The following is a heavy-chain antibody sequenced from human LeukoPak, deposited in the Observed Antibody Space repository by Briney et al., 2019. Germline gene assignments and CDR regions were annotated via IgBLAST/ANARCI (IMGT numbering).Heavy chain of an antibody. CDR2: IWANGNDE. D-gene: IGHD3-22*01. V-gene: IGHV3-33*01. J-gene: IGHJ4*02. CDR1: TFTFSYYG. Sequence: GGSLRLSCAASTFTFSYYGMHWVRQAPGKGLEWVAVIWANGNDEYYADSVKGRFAISRDNSKNTLYLQMNSLRAEDTAVYYCARDADTSSHYSRFDYWGQGTLVTVSS. CDR3: ARDADTSSHYSRFDY.